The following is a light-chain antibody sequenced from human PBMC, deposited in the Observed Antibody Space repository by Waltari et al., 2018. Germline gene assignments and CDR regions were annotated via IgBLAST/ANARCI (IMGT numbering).Light chain of an antibody. CDR1: QSLLDNNGDNY. CDR3: MQALQTPT. J-gene: IGKJ3*01. V-gene: IGKV2-28*01. CDR2: FGS. Sequence: VMTQSPLYLPVTPGEPASISCRSSQSLLDNNGDNYLDWNVKKPGQPPQLLFHFGSSRASGVPDRCSGSGSGTDFTLKISRVEAGDVGLYFCMQALQTPTFGPGTKVDIK.